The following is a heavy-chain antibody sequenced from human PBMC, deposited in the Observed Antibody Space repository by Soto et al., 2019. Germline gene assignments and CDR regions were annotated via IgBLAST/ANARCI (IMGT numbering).Heavy chain of an antibody. CDR2: ISYDGSNK. D-gene: IGHD6-13*01. J-gene: IGHJ3*02. Sequence: QVQLVESGGGVVQPGRSLRLSCAASGFTFSSYGMHWVRQAPGKGLEWVAVISYDGSNKYYADSVKGRFTISRDNSKNTLYLQMNSLRAEDMAVYYCAKYSVSSAFDIWGQGTMVTVSS. V-gene: IGHV3-30*18. CDR1: GFTFSSYG. CDR3: AKYSVSSAFDI.